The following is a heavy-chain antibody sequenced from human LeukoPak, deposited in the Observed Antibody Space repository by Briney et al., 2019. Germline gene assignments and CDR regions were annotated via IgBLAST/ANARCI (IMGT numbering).Heavy chain of an antibody. V-gene: IGHV3-7*01. CDR3: AKDQRWESPHYLDS. J-gene: IGHJ4*02. CDR2: IRHDGSET. CDR1: GFPFSSYW. D-gene: IGHD1-26*01. Sequence: GGSLRLSCAASGFPFSSYWMSWVRQAPGKGLEWVANIRHDGSETYYVDSLRGRFTISRDNAKNLVYLQMSSLRAEDTAIYYCAKDQRWESPHYLDSWGQGTLVTVSS.